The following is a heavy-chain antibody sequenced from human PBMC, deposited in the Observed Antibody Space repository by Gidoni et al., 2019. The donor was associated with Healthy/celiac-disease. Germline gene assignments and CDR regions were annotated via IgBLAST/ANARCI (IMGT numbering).Heavy chain of an antibody. V-gene: IGHV4-34*01. D-gene: IGHD6-19*01. Sequence: QVQLQQWGAGLLKPSETLSLTCAVYGGSFSGYSWSWIRQSPGKGLEWIGEINHSGSTNYNPSLKSRVTISVDTSKNQFSLKLSSVTAADTAVYYCAREQEAVAGTLDLWGRGTLVTVSS. J-gene: IGHJ2*01. CDR3: AREQEAVAGTLDL. CDR1: GGSFSGYS. CDR2: INHSGST.